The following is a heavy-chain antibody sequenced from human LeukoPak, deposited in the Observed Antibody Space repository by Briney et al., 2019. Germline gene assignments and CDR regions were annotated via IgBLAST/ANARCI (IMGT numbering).Heavy chain of an antibody. CDR1: GFTCDHYA. CDR2: ISWNSGII. Sequence: GGSLRLSFAASGFTCDHYAMHWVRQAPGKGLEWVSGISWNSGIIGYADSVKGRFTISRDNAKNSLYLQMNSQRAEDTALYYCAKDTGLWFGELFSYFDYWGQGTLVTVSS. D-gene: IGHD3-10*01. CDR3: AKDTGLWFGELFSYFDY. V-gene: IGHV3-9*01. J-gene: IGHJ4*02.